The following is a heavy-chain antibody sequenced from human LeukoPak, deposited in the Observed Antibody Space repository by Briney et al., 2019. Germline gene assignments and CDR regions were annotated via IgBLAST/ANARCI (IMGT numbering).Heavy chain of an antibody. CDR2: ISGTSSPR. CDR3: ARYHGGGWDV. V-gene: IGHV3-48*02. J-gene: IGHJ6*02. Sequence: PGGSLRLSCAASGFTFSSYSMNWVRQAPGKGLEWVSYISGTSSPRYYADSVKGRFTITRDNANNSLFLQMSSLRDEDTAVYYCARYHGGGWDVWGQGTTVTVSS. CDR1: GFTFSSYS. D-gene: IGHD4-23*01.